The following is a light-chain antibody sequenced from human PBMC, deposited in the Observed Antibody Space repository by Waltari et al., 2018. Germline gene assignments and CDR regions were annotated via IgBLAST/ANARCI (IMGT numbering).Light chain of an antibody. CDR1: QSISPL. CDR2: KES. Sequence: DIQMTQSPSTLSASVGDRVTITCRASQSISPLLAWYQQKPGKAPELLVYKESVLESGVPSRFSGSGSGTEFTLTISSLQPADFATYYCQQYETYSYTFGQGTKLQMK. V-gene: IGKV1-5*03. CDR3: QQYETYSYT. J-gene: IGKJ2*01.